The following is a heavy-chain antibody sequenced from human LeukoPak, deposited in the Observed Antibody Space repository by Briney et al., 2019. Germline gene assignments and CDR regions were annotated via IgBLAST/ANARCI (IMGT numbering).Heavy chain of an antibody. Sequence: PGGSLRLSCAASGFTFSSYWMSGVRQAPGKGLEWVANIKQDGSEKYYVDSVKGRFTVSRDNADNTMFPQMNRVRDEDTAVYYCATKQWLAPPPDSWGQGTPVTVSS. D-gene: IGHD6-19*01. CDR1: GFTFSSYW. CDR2: IKQDGSEK. CDR3: ATKQWLAPPPDS. J-gene: IGHJ4*02. V-gene: IGHV3-7*01.